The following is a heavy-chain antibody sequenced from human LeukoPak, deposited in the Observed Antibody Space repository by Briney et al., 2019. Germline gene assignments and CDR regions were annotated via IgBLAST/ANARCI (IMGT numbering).Heavy chain of an antibody. CDR3: ARGSWGYDFDY. J-gene: IGHJ4*02. V-gene: IGHV3-48*01. Sequence: GGSLRLSCAASGFTFSSYSMNWVRQAPGKGLEWVSYISSSSSTIYYADSVKGRFTISRDNAKNSLYLQMNSLRAEDTAVYYCARGSWGYDFDYWGQGTLVTVSS. CDR2: ISSSSSTI. D-gene: IGHD5-12*01. CDR1: GFTFSSYS.